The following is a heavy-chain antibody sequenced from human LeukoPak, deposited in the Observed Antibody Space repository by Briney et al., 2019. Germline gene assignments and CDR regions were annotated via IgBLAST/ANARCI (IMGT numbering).Heavy chain of an antibody. Sequence: PGGSLRLFCAASGFTFSCYSMNWVRPAPGRELEWVSSINSSCSYIYYADSVKGRFNISRDNAKNSLYLQMDSLRAEDTSVYYCARGLVEMETDYWGQGTLVTVSS. CDR1: GFTFSCYS. D-gene: IGHD5-24*01. J-gene: IGHJ4*02. CDR3: ARGLVEMETDY. V-gene: IGHV3-21*01. CDR2: INSSCSYI.